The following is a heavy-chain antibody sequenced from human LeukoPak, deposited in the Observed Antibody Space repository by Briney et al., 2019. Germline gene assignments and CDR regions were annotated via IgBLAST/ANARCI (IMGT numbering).Heavy chain of an antibody. J-gene: IGHJ5*02. D-gene: IGHD3-10*01. CDR1: GYTFSSYY. CDR3: AREGTQINNWFDP. V-gene: IGHV1-46*01. Sequence: GASVKVSCKASGYTFSSYYMHRVRQAPGQGLEWMGIINPSGDSTSYAQKFQGRVTMTRDMSTSTVYMELSSLRSEDTAVYYCAREGTQINNWFDPWGQGTLVTVSS. CDR2: INPSGDST.